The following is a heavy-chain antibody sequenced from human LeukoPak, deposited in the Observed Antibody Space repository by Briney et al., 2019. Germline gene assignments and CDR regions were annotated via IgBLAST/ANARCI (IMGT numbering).Heavy chain of an antibody. CDR3: VKSPSDGLDV. J-gene: IGHJ6*02. CDR1: GFTFSSYW. V-gene: IGHV3-7*02. CDR2: INQDGSEK. Sequence: PGGSLRLSCAASGFTFSSYWMSWVRQAPGKGLEWVANINQDGSEKYYVDSVKGRFTISRDNAKNSLYLQMNSLRPEDTALYYCVKSPSDGLDVWGQGATVTVSS.